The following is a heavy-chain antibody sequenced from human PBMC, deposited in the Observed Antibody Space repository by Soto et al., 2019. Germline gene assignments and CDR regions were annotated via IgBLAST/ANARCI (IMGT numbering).Heavy chain of an antibody. CDR1: GFTFSGSA. CDR3: TRGYTSSSDF. V-gene: IGHV3-73*01. D-gene: IGHD6-13*01. J-gene: IGHJ4*02. CDR2: IRSRSNSYAT. Sequence: GSLRLSCATSGFTFSGSAIHWVRQASGKGLEWVGRIRSRSNSYATAYAASVKGRFTISRDESKNTAYLQMNSLKTEDTAVYYCTRGYTSSSDFWGQGTLVTVSS.